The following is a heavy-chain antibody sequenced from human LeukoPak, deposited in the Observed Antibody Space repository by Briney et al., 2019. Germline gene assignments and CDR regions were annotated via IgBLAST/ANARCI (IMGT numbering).Heavy chain of an antibody. J-gene: IGHJ4*02. Sequence: SETLSLTCAVYGGSFSGYYWSWIRQPPEKGLEWIGEINHSGSTNYNPSLKSRVTISVDTSKNQFSLKLSSVTAADTAVYYCARVRGTYCGGDCPNDYWGQGILVTVSS. CDR3: ARVRGTYCGGDCPNDY. CDR2: INHSGST. D-gene: IGHD2-21*02. CDR1: GGSFSGYY. V-gene: IGHV4-34*01.